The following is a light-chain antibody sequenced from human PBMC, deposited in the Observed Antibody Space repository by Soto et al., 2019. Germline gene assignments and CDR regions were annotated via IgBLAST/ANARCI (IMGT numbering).Light chain of an antibody. CDR1: SSDVGGYNY. CDR2: DVN. CDR3: CSYAGSHTPWV. V-gene: IGLV2-11*01. J-gene: IGLJ3*02. Sequence: QSVLTQPRSVSGSPGQSVTISCTGTSSDVGGYNYVSWYQQHPGKAPKLMIYDVNKWPSGVLHGFSGSKSGNTASLTIAGLQAEDEADYHCCSYAGSHTPWVFGGGTKLTVL.